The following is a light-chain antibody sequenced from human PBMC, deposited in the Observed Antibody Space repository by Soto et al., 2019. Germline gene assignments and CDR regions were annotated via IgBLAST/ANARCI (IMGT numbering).Light chain of an antibody. CDR1: QSVSSY. V-gene: IGKV3-11*01. CDR2: DAS. J-gene: IGKJ5*01. Sequence: EIVLTQSPATLSLSPGERATLSCRASQSVSSYLAWYQQKPGQAPRLLIYDASNRATAIPARFSGSGSGTDFTVTISSPEPEDFAVSYCHQRSNWPPEITFGQGTRLQIK. CDR3: HQRSNWPPEIT.